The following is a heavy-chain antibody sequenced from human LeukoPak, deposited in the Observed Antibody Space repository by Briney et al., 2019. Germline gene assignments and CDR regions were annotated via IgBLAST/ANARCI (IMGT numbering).Heavy chain of an antibody. CDR2: ISSSSSTI. V-gene: IGHV3-48*04. CDR3: ASSITMVRGVGGAFDY. D-gene: IGHD3-10*01. Sequence: GGSLRLSCAASGFTFSSYSMNWVRQAPGKGLEWVSYISSSSSTIYYADSVKGRFTISRDNAKNSLYLQMNSLRAEDTAVYYCASSITMVRGVGGAFDYWGQGTLVAVSS. J-gene: IGHJ4*02. CDR1: GFTFSSYS.